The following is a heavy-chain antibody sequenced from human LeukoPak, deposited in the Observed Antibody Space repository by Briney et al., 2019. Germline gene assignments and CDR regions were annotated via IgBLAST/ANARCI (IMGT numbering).Heavy chain of an antibody. D-gene: IGHD3-16*01. J-gene: IGHJ6*04. CDR2: IYSGGST. V-gene: IGHV3-53*01. Sequence: GRSLRLSCAASGFTFSSYAMHWVRQAPGKGLEWVSVIYSGGSTYYADSVKGRFTISRDNSKNTLYLQMNSLRAEDTAMYYCARDWGLLDYYGMDVWGKGTTVTVSS. CDR3: ARDWGLLDYYGMDV. CDR1: GFTFSSYA.